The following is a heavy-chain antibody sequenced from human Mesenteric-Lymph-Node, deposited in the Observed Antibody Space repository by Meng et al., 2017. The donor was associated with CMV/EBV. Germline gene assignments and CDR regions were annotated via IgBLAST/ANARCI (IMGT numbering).Heavy chain of an antibody. CDR2: ISSGSGYT. CDR1: GFTFTNYA. D-gene: IGHD3-22*01. CDR3: ARAYYYDSSGYPFDY. J-gene: IGHJ4*02. V-gene: IGHV3-23*01. Sequence: GGSLRLSCAASGFTFTNYALTWVRQAPGKGLEWVSGISSGSGYTYYADSVKGRFTISRDNSKNTLYLQMNSLRAEDTAVYYCARAYYYDSSGYPFDYWGQGTLVTVSS.